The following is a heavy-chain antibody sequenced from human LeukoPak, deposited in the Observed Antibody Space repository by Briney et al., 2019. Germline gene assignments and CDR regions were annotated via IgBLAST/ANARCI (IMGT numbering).Heavy chain of an antibody. Sequence: PGGSLRLSCAASGFTFSSYGMSWVRQAPGKGLEWVSAISGSGGSTYYADSVKGRFTISRDNSKNTLYLQMNSLRAEDTAVYYCAKEILSYRPYYGSGSFPLDYWGQGTLVTVSS. V-gene: IGHV3-23*01. D-gene: IGHD3-10*01. CDR2: ISGSGGST. CDR1: GFTFSSYG. J-gene: IGHJ4*02. CDR3: AKEILSYRPYYGSGSFPLDY.